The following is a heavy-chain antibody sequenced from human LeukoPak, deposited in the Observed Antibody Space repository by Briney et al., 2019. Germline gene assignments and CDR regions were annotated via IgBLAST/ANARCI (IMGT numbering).Heavy chain of an antibody. V-gene: IGHV3-66*01. CDR1: GFTVSSNY. J-gene: IGHJ2*01. CDR3: ARDRDYGGNGPYWYFDL. D-gene: IGHD4-23*01. CDR2: IYSGGST. Sequence: GGSLRLSCAASGFTVSSNYMSWVRQAPGKGLEWVSVIYSGGSTFYADSVKGRFTISRDNSKNTLYLQMNSLRADDTAVYYCARDRDYGGNGPYWYFDLWGRGTLVSVSS.